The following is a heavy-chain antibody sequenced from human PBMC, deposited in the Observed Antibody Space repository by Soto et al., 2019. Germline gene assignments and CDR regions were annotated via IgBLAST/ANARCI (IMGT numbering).Heavy chain of an antibody. CDR1: GYSISSGYY. CDR3: ARVMGYFDY. D-gene: IGHD3-16*01. V-gene: IGHV4-38-2*01. CDR2: IYHSGST. J-gene: IGHJ4*02. Sequence: LSLTCAVSGYSISSGYYWGWIRQPPGKGLEWIGSIYHSGSTYYNPSLKSRVTISVDTSKNQFSLKVRFVTAADTAVYYCARVMGYFDYWGQGTLVTVSS.